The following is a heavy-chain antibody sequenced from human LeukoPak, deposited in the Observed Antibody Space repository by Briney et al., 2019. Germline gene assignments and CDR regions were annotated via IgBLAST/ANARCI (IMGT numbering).Heavy chain of an antibody. V-gene: IGHV4-39*07. D-gene: IGHD4-17*01. CDR2: IYYSGST. Sequence: KSSETLSLTCTVSGGSISSSSYYWGWIRQPPGKGLEWIGSIYYSGSTYYDPSLKSRVTISVDTSKNQFSLKLSSVTAADTAVYYCARHDYGDYQGWFDPWGQGTLVTVSS. CDR3: ARHDYGDYQGWFDP. CDR1: GGSISSSSYY. J-gene: IGHJ5*02.